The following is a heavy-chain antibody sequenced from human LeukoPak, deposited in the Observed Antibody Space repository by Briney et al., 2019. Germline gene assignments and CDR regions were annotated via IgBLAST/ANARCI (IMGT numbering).Heavy chain of an antibody. D-gene: IGHD6-13*01. CDR3: ARDGSSWPFFES. CDR2: IYGSGTT. J-gene: IGHJ4*02. V-gene: IGHV4-4*07. Sequence: ETLSLPCTVSGGSMSTFYWSWIRQPAGKGLEWIGRIYGSGTTNYNPALKSRVTMSVDTSKKQFSLKLTSVTAADTAVYYCARDGSSWPFFESWGQGTLVTVSS. CDR1: GGSMSTFY.